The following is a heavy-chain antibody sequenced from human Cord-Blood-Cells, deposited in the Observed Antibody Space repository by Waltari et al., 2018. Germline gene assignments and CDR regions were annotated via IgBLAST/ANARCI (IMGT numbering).Heavy chain of an antibody. CDR3: AREGDYDFWSGYLNWFDP. CDR2: IYYSGST. CDR1: GGSISSSSYY. D-gene: IGHD3-3*01. V-gene: IGHV4-39*01. Sequence: QLQLQESGPGLVKPSETLSLTCTVSGGSISSSSYYWGWIRQPPGKGLEWIGSIYYSGSTYSNPSLKSRVTISVDTSTNQFSLKLSAVIAADTAVYYCAREGDYDFWSGYLNWFDPWGQGTLVTVSS. J-gene: IGHJ5*02.